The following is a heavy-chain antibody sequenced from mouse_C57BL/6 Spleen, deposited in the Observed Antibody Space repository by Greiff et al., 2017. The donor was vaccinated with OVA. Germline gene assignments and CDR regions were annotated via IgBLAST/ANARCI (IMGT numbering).Heavy chain of an antibody. D-gene: IGHD1-1*01. CDR2: ISYSGST. V-gene: IGHV3-1*01. CDR1: GYSITSGYD. J-gene: IGHJ2*01. CDR3: ARRGYYGSSLYYFDY. Sequence: EVKLMESGPGMVKPSQSLSLTCTVTGYSITSGYDWHWIRHFPGNKLEWMGYISYSGSTNYNPSLKSRISITHDTSKNHFFLNLNSVTTEDTATYYCARRGYYGSSLYYFDYWGQGTTLTVSS.